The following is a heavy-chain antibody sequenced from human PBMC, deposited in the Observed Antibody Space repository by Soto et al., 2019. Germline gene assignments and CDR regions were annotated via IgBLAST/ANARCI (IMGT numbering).Heavy chain of an antibody. CDR1: GGSISSYY. J-gene: IGHJ5*01. CDR3: ASMIGDPVLSFDS. D-gene: IGHD3-10*02. CDR2: IFYSGST. V-gene: IGHV4-59*01. Sequence: QVQLQESGPGLVKPSETLSLTCTVSGGSISSYYWSWTRQPPGKGLEWIGFIFYSGSTSYNPSLKSRVTISIDTSEYQFSLKLNSVTAVDTAVYYCASMIGDPVLSFDSWGRGTLVAVSS.